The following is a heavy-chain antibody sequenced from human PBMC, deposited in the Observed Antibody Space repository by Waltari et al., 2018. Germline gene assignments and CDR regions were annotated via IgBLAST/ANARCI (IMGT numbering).Heavy chain of an antibody. CDR2: IYHSVST. D-gene: IGHD2-15*01. CDR1: GGSISSGGYS. J-gene: IGHJ3*02. V-gene: IGHV4-30-2*01. Sequence: QLQLQESGSGLVKPSQTLSLTCAVSGGSISSGGYSWSWIRQPPGKGLEWIGYIYHSVSTYYNPSLKSRVTISGDRSKNQFSLKLSSVTAADTAVYYCARGGEYCSGGSCYSDAFDIWGQGTMVTVSS. CDR3: ARGGEYCSGGSCYSDAFDI.